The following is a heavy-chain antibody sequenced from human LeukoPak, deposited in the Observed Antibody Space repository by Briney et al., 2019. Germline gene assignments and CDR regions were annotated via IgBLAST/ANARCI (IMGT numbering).Heavy chain of an antibody. J-gene: IGHJ5*02. V-gene: IGHV4-59*08. CDR1: GGSISSYY. Sequence: SETLSLTCTVSGGSISSYYWSWIRQPPGKGLEWIGYIYYSGSTNYNPSLKSRVTISVDTSKNQFSLKLRSLTAADTAVYYCARHVGYGNNWFDPWGQGTLVTVSS. CDR3: ARHVGYGNNWFDP. D-gene: IGHD5-18*01. CDR2: IYYSGST.